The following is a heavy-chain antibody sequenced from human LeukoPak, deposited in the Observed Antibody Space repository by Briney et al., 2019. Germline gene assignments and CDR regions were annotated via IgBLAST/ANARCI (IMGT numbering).Heavy chain of an antibody. CDR2: IYYSGST. D-gene: IGHD1-7*01. CDR1: GGFNTHYY. J-gene: IGHJ5*02. Sequence: SETLSLTCSVSGGFNTHYYWSWIRQPPGKGLEWIGYIYYSGSTNYNPSLKSRVTISVDTSKNQFSLKLSSVTAADTAVYYCARSYGRGELVDPWGQGTLVTVSS. V-gene: IGHV4-59*08. CDR3: ARSYGRGELVDP.